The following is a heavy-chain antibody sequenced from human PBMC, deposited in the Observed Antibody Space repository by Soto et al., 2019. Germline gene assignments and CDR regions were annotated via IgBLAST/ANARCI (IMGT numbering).Heavy chain of an antibody. D-gene: IGHD3-22*01. CDR2: INAGNGNT. J-gene: IGHJ4*02. CDR3: ARDKYYYDSSGYPRWFYFGY. V-gene: IGHV1-3*01. Sequence: QVLLVQSGAEVKKPGASVKVSCKASGYTFTSYTMHWVRQAPGQRLEWMGWINAGNGNTKYSQKFQGRVTITGDTSASTSYMELSSLRSEDTAVNYCARDKYYYDSSGYPRWFYFGYWGQGTLVTVSS. CDR1: GYTFTSYT.